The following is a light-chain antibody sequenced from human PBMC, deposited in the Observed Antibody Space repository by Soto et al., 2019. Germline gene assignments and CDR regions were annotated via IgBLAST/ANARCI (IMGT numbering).Light chain of an antibody. CDR3: AGWDADLRGFV. CDR1: SSNIGRDP. Sequence: QSVLTQPPSASGTPGQRVSISCSGSSSNIGRDPVNWYQHLPGTAPKLLIYENNQRPSGVPDRFSGSKSGTSASLAIRGLQSEDEADYFCAGWDADLRGFVFGTGTKITVL. V-gene: IGLV1-44*01. CDR2: ENN. J-gene: IGLJ1*01.